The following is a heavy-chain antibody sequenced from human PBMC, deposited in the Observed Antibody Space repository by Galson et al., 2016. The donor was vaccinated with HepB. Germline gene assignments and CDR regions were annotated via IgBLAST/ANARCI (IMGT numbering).Heavy chain of an antibody. V-gene: IGHV6-1*01. CDR3: ARQYSSSSFYYGMDV. CDR1: GDSVSSNSAT. D-gene: IGHD6-6*01. Sequence: CAISGDSVSSNSATWNWIRQSPSRGLEWLGRTYYRSKWYNDYAVSVKSRVTINPDTSTNQFSLHLNSVTPEDTAGYYCARQYSSSSFYYGMDVWGKGTTVTVSS. J-gene: IGHJ6*04. CDR2: TYYRSKWYN.